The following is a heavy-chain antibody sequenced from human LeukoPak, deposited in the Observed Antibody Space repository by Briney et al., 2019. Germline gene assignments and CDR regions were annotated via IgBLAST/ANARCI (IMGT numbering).Heavy chain of an antibody. D-gene: IGHD3-3*01. V-gene: IGHV1-18*01. CDR2: ISAYNGNT. J-gene: IGHJ3*02. Sequence: GASVKVSCKSSGYTFTSYGIRWVRQAPGQGLEWMGWISAYNGNTNYAQKLQGRVTMTTDTSTSTAYMELRSLRSDDTAVYYCARDMSPITIFGVVIRGAFDIWGQGTMVTVSS. CDR1: GYTFTSYG. CDR3: ARDMSPITIFGVVIRGAFDI.